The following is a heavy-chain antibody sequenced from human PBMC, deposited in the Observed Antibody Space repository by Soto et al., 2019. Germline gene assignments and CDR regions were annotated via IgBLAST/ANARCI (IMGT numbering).Heavy chain of an antibody. J-gene: IGHJ6*01. CDR3: ARNGTYTSARSQYSGIEV. CDR1: GGTFDNFI. CDR2: IVPMLGTP. D-gene: IGHD3-16*01. V-gene: IGHV1-69*01. Sequence: QVQLVQSGAEVKEPGSSVRVSCKASGGTFDNFIMNWVRQTPGRGLEWMGGIVPMLGTPTYAEKFKGRVTISAPGSTSTMSTEGTSMRSQDTAIYSCARNGTYTSARSQYSGIEVWGQGTTVSASS.